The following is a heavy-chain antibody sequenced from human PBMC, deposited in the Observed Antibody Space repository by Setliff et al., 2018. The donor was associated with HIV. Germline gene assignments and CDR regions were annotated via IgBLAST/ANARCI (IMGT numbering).Heavy chain of an antibody. CDR2: IYYSGST. CDR3: AGYGDYPLPKPIY. D-gene: IGHD4-17*01. J-gene: IGHJ4*02. V-gene: IGHV4-39*01. CDR1: GGSISSSRYY. Sequence: SETLSLTCTVSGGSISSSRYYWGWIRQPPGTGLEWIGTIYYSGSTFYNPSFKSRVTMSVDTSKNQFSLRLTSVTAADTAVYYCAGYGDYPLPKPIYWGQGTLVTVSS.